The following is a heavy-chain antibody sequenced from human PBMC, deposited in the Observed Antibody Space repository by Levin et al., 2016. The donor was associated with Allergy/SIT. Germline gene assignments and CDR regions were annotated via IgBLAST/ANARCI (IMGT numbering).Heavy chain of an antibody. J-gene: IGHJ4*02. Sequence: SETLSLTCTVSGGSISDYYLSWIRQPPGKGLEWIGYLYYSGRTNYNPSLKSRVTISVDMSKNQFSLNLTSVTAADTAVYYCARVAGDYYDASGYPDYWGQGTRVTVSS. CDR3: ARVAGDYYDASGYPDY. D-gene: IGHD3-22*01. CDR2: LYYSGRT. CDR1: GGSISDYY. V-gene: IGHV4-59*01.